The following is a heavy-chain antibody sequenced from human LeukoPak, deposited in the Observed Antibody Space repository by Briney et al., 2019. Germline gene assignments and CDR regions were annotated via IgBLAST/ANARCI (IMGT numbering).Heavy chain of an antibody. CDR3: ATGAGITMVRGVTPPFDY. CDR2: FDPEDGET. CDR1: GYTLTELS. D-gene: IGHD3-10*01. J-gene: IGHJ4*02. V-gene: IGHV1-24*01. Sequence: ASVKVSCKVSGYTLTELSMHWVRQAPGKGLEWMGGFDPEDGETIYAQKFQGRVTMTEDTSTDTAYMELSSLRSEDTAVYYCATGAGITMVRGVTPPFDYWGQGTLVTVSS.